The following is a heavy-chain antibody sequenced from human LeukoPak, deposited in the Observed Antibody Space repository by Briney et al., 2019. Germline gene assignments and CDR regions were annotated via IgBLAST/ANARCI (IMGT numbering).Heavy chain of an antibody. J-gene: IGHJ4*02. CDR1: GFTFSNYE. CDR2: ISSSGSTI. D-gene: IGHD6-19*01. V-gene: IGHV3-48*03. CDR3: ARGSYSSGWQDY. Sequence: PGGSLRLSCAASGFTFSNYEMNWVRQAPGKGLEWASYISSSGSTIYYADSVKGRFNISRDNAKNSLYLQMNSLRAEDTAVYYCARGSYSSGWQDYWGQGTLVTVSS.